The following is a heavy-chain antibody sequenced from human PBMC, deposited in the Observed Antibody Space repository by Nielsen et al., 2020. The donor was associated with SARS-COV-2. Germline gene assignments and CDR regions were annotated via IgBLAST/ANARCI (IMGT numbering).Heavy chain of an antibody. D-gene: IGHD1-26*01. V-gene: IGHV3-20*01. CDR2: INWNGGST. CDR3: ARAESGSYWNAFDI. J-gene: IGHJ3*02. Sequence: GESLKISCAASGFTFDDYGMSWVRQAPGKGLEWVSGINWNGGSTGYADSVKGRFTISRDNAKNSLYLQMNSLRAEDTALYHCARAESGSYWNAFDIWGQGTMVTVSS. CDR1: GFTFDDYG.